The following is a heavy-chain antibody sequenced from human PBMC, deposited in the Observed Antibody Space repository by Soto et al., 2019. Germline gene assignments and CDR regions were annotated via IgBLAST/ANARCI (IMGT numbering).Heavy chain of an antibody. CDR3: ARGAFGAYYFDY. D-gene: IGHD3-3*01. CDR1: GFTFSSYW. Sequence: EVQLVESGGGLVQPGGSLRLSCAASGFTFSSYWIHWVRQAPGKGLVWVSRIKGDGITTNYADSVKGRFTISRDNAKNTVYLQVNSLRAEDTAVYYCARGAFGAYYFDYWGQGTLVTFSS. J-gene: IGHJ4*02. V-gene: IGHV3-74*01. CDR2: IKGDGITT.